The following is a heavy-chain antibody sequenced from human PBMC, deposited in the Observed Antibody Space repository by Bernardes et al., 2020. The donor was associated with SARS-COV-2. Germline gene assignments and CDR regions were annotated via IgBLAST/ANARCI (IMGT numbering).Heavy chain of an antibody. Sequence: GGSLRLSRAASGFTFDDYAMHWVRQAPGKGLEWVSGISWNSGSIGYADSVKGRFTISRDNAKNSLYLQMNSLRAEDTALYYCAKDIWAAAANGCFDYWGQGTLVTVSS. CDR2: ISWNSGSI. CDR1: GFTFDDYA. D-gene: IGHD6-13*01. V-gene: IGHV3-9*01. J-gene: IGHJ4*02. CDR3: AKDIWAAAANGCFDY.